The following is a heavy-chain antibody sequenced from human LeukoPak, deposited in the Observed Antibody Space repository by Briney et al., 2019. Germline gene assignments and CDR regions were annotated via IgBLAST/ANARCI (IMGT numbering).Heavy chain of an antibody. J-gene: IGHJ4*02. Sequence: GGSLRLSCAASGLIVSSHYMSWVRQAPGKGLEWVSVIYNDGSAFYADSVKGRFTISRDNSKSTLYLEMNTLRAEDTAVYYCASSVITTTPVYFDYWGQGTLVTVSS. V-gene: IGHV3-53*01. CDR2: IYNDGSA. CDR1: GLIVSSHY. D-gene: IGHD3-22*01. CDR3: ASSVITTTPVYFDY.